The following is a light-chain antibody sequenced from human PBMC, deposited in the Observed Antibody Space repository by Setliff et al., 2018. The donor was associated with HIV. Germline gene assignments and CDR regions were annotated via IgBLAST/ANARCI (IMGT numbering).Light chain of an antibody. CDR2: EVS. Sequence: QFALTQPASVSGSPGQSITISCTGSSSDVGAYNYVSWYQQYPGKAPKLIIYEVSKRPSGVSYRFSGSKSGITASLTISGLQAEDEADYYCSSYTRSITLVLFGGGTKVTVL. CDR1: SSDVGAYNY. J-gene: IGLJ2*01. CDR3: SSYTRSITLVL. V-gene: IGLV2-14*01.